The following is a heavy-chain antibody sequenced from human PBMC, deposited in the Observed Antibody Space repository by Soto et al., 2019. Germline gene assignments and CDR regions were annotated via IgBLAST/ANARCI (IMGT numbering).Heavy chain of an antibody. CDR2: IIPIFGTA. CDR1: GGTFGSYA. D-gene: IGHD1-26*01. J-gene: IGHJ6*02. V-gene: IGHV1-69*06. CDR3: ARAVSSDYYYSGMDV. Sequence: QVQLVQSGADVKKPGSSVKVSCKASGGTFGSYAISWVRQAPGQGLEWMGGIIPIFGTANYAQKFQGRVTIPADKHTSTAYMELSSLRSEDTAVYYCARAVSSDYYYSGMDVLGQGSTVTVT.